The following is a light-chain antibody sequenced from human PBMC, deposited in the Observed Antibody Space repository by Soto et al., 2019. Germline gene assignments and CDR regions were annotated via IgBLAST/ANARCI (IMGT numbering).Light chain of an antibody. CDR2: WAS. CDR1: QSVLYSSNNKNY. CDR3: QQYYTTPPYT. V-gene: IGKV4-1*01. J-gene: IGKJ2*01. Sequence: DIVMTQSPDSLAVSLGERATINCKSSQSVLYSSNNKNYLAWYQQKPGQPPKLLIYWASTRESGVPDRFSGSGSGTDFTLTINSLQAEDVEVYYCQQYYTTPPYTFGQGTKLEIK.